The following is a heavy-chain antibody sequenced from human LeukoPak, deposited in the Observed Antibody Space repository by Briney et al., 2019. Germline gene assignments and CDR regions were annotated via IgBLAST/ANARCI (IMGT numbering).Heavy chain of an antibody. CDR1: GGSISSSAYY. Sequence: SETLSLTCSVSGGSISSSAYYWGWIRQPPGKGLEWIGNIYYSGSTYYNPSLKSRVTISLNTSKNQFSLELISVTAADTAVYYCVGSSSLDYGGQGTLVTVSS. J-gene: IGHJ4*02. D-gene: IGHD6-13*01. CDR2: IYYSGST. V-gene: IGHV4-39*01. CDR3: VGSSSLDY.